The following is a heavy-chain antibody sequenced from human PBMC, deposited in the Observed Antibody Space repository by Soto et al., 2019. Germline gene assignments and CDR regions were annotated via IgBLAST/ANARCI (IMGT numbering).Heavy chain of an antibody. CDR3: ARAGYCSGGSCYSGNDAFDI. V-gene: IGHV1-3*01. D-gene: IGHD2-15*01. J-gene: IGHJ3*02. CDR1: GYTFTSYA. Sequence: GASVKVSCKASGYTFTSYAMHWVRQAPGQRLEWMGWINAGNGNTKYSQKFQGRVTITRDTSASTAYMELSSLRSEDTAVYYCARAGYCSGGSCYSGNDAFDIWGQGTMVTVSS. CDR2: INAGNGNT.